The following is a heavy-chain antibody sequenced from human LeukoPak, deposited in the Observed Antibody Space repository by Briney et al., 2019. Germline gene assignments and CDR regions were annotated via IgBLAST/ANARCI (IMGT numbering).Heavy chain of an antibody. CDR2: ISSTSYYI. CDR3: AIASDSTEDY. V-gene: IGHV3-21*01. J-gene: IGHJ4*02. Sequence: PGGSLRLSCAASGFTFSRYTMNWVRQAPRKGLEWVSSISSTSYYIYYADSVKGRFNISRDNAKKSLYLQMSSLRAEDTAVYYCAIASDSTEDYWGRGTLVTVSS. CDR1: GFTFSRYT. D-gene: IGHD2/OR15-2a*01.